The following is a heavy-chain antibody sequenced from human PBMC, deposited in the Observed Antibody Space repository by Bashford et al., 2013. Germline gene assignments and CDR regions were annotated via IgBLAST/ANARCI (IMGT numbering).Heavy chain of an antibody. D-gene: IGHD3-9*01. V-gene: IGHV1-3*01. CDR3: ARDPLTNNWFDP. Sequence: WVRQAPGQRLEWMGWINAGNGNTKYSQKFQGRVTITRDTSASTAYMELSSLRSEDTAVYYCARDPLTNNWFDPWGQGTLVTVSS. CDR2: INAGNGNT. J-gene: IGHJ5*02.